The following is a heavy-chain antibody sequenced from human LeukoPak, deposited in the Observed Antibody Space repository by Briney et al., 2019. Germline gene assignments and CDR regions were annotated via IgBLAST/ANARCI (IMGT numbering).Heavy chain of an antibody. Sequence: SQTLSLTCTVSGGSISSGGYYWSWIRQPPGKGLEWIGYIYHSGRTYYNPSLKSRVTISVDRSKNQFSLKLSSVTAADTAMYYCARYSRWGYSSSRPIRFDPWGQGTQVTVSS. J-gene: IGHJ5*02. CDR2: IYHSGRT. CDR3: ARYSRWGYSSSRPIRFDP. D-gene: IGHD6-13*01. V-gene: IGHV4-30-2*01. CDR1: GGSISSGGYY.